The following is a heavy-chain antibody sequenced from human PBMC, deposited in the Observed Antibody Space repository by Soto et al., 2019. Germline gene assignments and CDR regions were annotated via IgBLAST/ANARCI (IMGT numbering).Heavy chain of an antibody. CDR1: GFTFSRHA. J-gene: IGHJ4*02. CDR3: VRSRSGAVADSFDY. V-gene: IGHV3-30*04. Sequence: QVQLVESGGGVVQPGRSLRVSCAASGFTFSRHAIHWVRQAPGKGLEWVAVISKDGSNTYYVDSVKGRFTISRDNSKNTLYLQMNSLGDEDTAVYYFVRSRSGAVADSFDYWGQGTQVTVSA. D-gene: IGHD3-3*01. CDR2: ISKDGSNT.